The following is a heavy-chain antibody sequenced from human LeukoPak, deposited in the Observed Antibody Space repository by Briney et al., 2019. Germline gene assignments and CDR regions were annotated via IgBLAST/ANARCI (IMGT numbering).Heavy chain of an antibody. CDR3: ARSGGIVVVPAASGMDV. D-gene: IGHD2-2*01. J-gene: IGHJ6*02. V-gene: IGHV1-2*04. Sequence: ASVKVSCKASGYTFTDYYMHWVRQAPGQGLEWMGWINPNSGGTNYAQKFQGWVTMTRDTSISTAYMELSRLRSDDTAVYYCARSGGIVVVPAASGMDVWGQGTTVTVSS. CDR1: GYTFTDYY. CDR2: INPNSGGT.